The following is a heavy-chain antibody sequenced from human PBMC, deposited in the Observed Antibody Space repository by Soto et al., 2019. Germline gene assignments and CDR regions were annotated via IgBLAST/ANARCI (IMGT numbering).Heavy chain of an antibody. CDR1: GGSISSRDYF. Sequence: SETLSLTCTVSGGSISSRDYFWAWIRQPPGKGLEWVGTIYYSGSTYYNPSLRSQITISADTFKNQFSLKLSPVTAADTAVYYCARLTGFYDTSGYESDYWGLGTLVTVSS. D-gene: IGHD3-22*01. J-gene: IGHJ4*02. CDR3: ARLTGFYDTSGYESDY. CDR2: IYYSGST. V-gene: IGHV4-39*01.